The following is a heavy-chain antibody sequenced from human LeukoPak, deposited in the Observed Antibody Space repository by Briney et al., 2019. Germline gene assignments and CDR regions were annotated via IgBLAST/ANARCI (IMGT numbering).Heavy chain of an antibody. CDR3: VRRFYGGNPVDFFDY. CDR1: GFTFRDHD. CDR2: ISTSGSTT. Sequence: GGSLRLSCAASGFTFRDHDMNRIRQSPGKGLEWISYISTSGSTTSYADSVRGRFTISRDNARNSLHLQMNSLSADDTALYYCVRRFYGGNPVDFFDYWGQGTLVTVSS. D-gene: IGHD4-23*01. J-gene: IGHJ4*02. V-gene: IGHV3-11*01.